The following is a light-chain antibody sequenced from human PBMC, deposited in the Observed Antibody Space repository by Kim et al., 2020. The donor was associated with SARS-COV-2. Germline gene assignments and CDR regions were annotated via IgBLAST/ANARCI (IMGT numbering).Light chain of an antibody. J-gene: IGLJ2*01. CDR3: SSYAGSNNVV. CDR1: SSDVGGYNY. CDR2: DVS. V-gene: IGLV2-8*01. Sequence: GQSVPISCTGTSSDVGGYNYVSWYQQHPGEAPKLVIYDVSKRPSGVPDRFSGSKSGNTASLTVSGLQAEDEADYYCSSYAGSNNVVFGGGTQLTVL.